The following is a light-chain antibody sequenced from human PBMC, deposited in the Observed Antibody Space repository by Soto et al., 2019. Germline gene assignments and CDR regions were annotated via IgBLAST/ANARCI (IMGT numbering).Light chain of an antibody. CDR2: KAS. CDR1: QSISSW. J-gene: IGKJ1*01. CDR3: QQYKTSTT. V-gene: IGKV1-5*03. Sequence: DIQMTQSPSTLSASVGDRVTITCRASQSISSWLAWYQQKPGKAPQLLIHKASSLQSGVPSRFSGSGSGTEFTLTINSLQPDDFATYYCQQYKTSTTFGQGTKVDI.